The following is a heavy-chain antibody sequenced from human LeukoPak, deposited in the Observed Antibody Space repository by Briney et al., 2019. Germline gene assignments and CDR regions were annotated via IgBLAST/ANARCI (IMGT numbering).Heavy chain of an antibody. Sequence: GGSLRLSCAASGFTFSSYEMNWVRQAPGKGLEWVSYISSSGSTIYYADSVKGRFTISRDNSKNTLYLQMNRLRAEDTAIYYCAKGGSCSGGSCLAFLGPLFDYWGQGTLVTVSS. CDR1: GFTFSSYE. V-gene: IGHV3-48*03. CDR3: AKGGSCSGGSCLAFLGPLFDY. J-gene: IGHJ4*02. CDR2: ISSSGSTI. D-gene: IGHD2-15*01.